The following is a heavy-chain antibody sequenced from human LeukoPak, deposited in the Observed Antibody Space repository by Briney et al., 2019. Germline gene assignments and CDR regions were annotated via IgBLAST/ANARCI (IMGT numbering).Heavy chain of an antibody. CDR1: GGSFSGYY. CDR3: ARAYGSGSY. CDR2: INHSGST. J-gene: IGHJ4*02. D-gene: IGHD3-10*01. V-gene: IGHV4-34*01. Sequence: SETLSLTCAVYGGSFSGYYWSWIRQPPGKGLEWIGEINHSGSTNYNPSLKSRVTISVDTSKNQFSLKLSSVTAADTAVYYCARAYGSGSYWGQGTLVTVSP.